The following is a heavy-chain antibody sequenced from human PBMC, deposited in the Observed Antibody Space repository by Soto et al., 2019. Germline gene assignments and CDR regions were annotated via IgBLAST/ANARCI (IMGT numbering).Heavy chain of an antibody. CDR3: ARGRGRGAAAVYYYYGMDV. CDR2: INHSGST. D-gene: IGHD6-13*01. Sequence: PSETLSLTCAVYGGSFIGYYWSWIRQPPGKGLEWIGEINHSGSTNYNPSLKSRVTISVDTSKNQFSLKLSSVTAADTAVYYCARGRGRGAAAVYYYYGMDVWGQGTTVTVSS. V-gene: IGHV4-34*01. CDR1: GGSFIGYY. J-gene: IGHJ6*02.